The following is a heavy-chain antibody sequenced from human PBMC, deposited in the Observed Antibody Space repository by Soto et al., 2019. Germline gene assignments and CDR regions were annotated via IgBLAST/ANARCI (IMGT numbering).Heavy chain of an antibody. CDR3: ARGRVELKYYYYYYGMDV. CDR2: INHSGST. Sequence: LSLTCAVYGGSFSGYYWSWIRQPPGKGLEWIGEINHSGSTNYNPSLKSRVTISVDTSKNQFSLKLSSVTAADTAVYYCARGRVELKYYYYYYGMDVWGQGTTVTVSS. V-gene: IGHV4-34*01. CDR1: GGSFSGYY. J-gene: IGHJ6*02. D-gene: IGHD1-7*01.